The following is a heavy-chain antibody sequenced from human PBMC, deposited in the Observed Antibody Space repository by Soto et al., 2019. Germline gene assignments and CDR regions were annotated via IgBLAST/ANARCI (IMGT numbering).Heavy chain of an antibody. CDR1: GYTFTSYA. D-gene: IGHD6-6*01. CDR3: ARDRLPITSSITFDY. CDR2: INTYNGAT. V-gene: IGHV1-18*01. Sequence: GASVKVSCKASGYTFTSYAMHWVRQAPGQRLEWMGWINTYNGATDYAQNLQGRITMTTDTSTNTAYMELRSLRSDDTAVYYCARDRLPITSSITFDYWGQGALVTSPQ. J-gene: IGHJ4*02.